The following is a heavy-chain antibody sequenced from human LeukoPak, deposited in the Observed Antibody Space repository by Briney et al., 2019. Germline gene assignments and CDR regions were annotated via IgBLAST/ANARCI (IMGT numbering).Heavy chain of an antibody. CDR1: GFTFSSYA. CDR2: ISGSGGST. D-gene: IGHD2-15*01. J-gene: IGHJ4*02. Sequence: GGSLRLSCAASGFTFSSYAMSWVRQAPGKGLEWVSAISGSGGSTYYADSVKGRLTVSRDNSQNTLYLQIDSLRPEDTAIYYCARVHLGGGHARADYWGQGTLVTVSS. CDR3: ARVHLGGGHARADY. V-gene: IGHV3-23*01.